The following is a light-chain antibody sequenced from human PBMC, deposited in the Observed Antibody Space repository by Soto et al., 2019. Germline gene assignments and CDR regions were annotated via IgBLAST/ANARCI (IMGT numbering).Light chain of an antibody. CDR3: QQSYSTPQT. V-gene: IGKV1-39*01. Sequence: DIQMTQSPSSLSASVGDRVTITCRASQSISSSLNWYQQKPGKAPKLLIYAASSLQSGVPSRFSGSGSGTDFTLTISSLQPEDFATYYCQQSYSTPQTFGQGTKVEIK. CDR1: QSISSS. CDR2: AAS. J-gene: IGKJ1*01.